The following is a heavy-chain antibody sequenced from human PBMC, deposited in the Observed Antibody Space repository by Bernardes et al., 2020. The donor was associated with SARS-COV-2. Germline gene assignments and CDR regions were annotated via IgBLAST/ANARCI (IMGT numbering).Heavy chain of an antibody. D-gene: IGHD3-3*01. CDR2: ISAYNGNT. Sequence: ASVKVSCKASGYTFTSYGISWVRQAPGQGLEWMGWISAYNGNTNYAQKLQGRVTMTTDTSTSTAYMELRSLRSDDTAVYYCAGDFFSSAGGTYYDFWSGYGSPYYFDYWGQGTLVTVSS. J-gene: IGHJ4*02. CDR1: GYTFTSYG. V-gene: IGHV1-18*04. CDR3: AGDFFSSAGGTYYDFWSGYGSPYYFDY.